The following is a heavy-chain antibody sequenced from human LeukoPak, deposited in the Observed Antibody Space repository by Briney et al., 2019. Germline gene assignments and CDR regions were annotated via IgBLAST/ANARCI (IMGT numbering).Heavy chain of an antibody. V-gene: IGHV3-53*01. CDR3: ARGTTPDPGAFDI. CDR1: GFTVSSNY. D-gene: IGHD4-11*01. J-gene: IGHJ3*02. CDR2: IYSGGST. Sequence: GGSLRLSXAASGFTVSSNYMSWVRQAPGKGLEWVSVIYSGGSTYYADSVKGRFTISRDNSKNTLYLQMNSLRAEDTAVYYCARGTTPDPGAFDIWGQGTMVTVSS.